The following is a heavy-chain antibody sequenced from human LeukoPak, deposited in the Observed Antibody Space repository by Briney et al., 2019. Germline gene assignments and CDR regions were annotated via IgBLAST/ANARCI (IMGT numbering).Heavy chain of an antibody. CDR3: ARDSAYGYGFDY. CDR2: IYSGGST. J-gene: IGHJ4*02. D-gene: IGHD5-18*01. Sequence: PGGSLRLSCAASGFTVSSNYMSWVRQAPGKGLEWVSAIYSGGSTYYADSVKGRFTISRDNPKNTLYLQMNSLRAGDTAVYYCARDSAYGYGFDYWGQGTLVTVSS. CDR1: GFTVSSNY. V-gene: IGHV3-53*01.